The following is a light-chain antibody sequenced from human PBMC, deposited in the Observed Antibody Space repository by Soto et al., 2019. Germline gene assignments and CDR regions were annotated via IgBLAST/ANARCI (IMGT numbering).Light chain of an antibody. CDR3: TSYASGSAYV. CDR1: SSDVGGYNR. CDR2: DVS. V-gene: IGLV2-18*02. Sequence: QSALTQPPSVSGSPGQSVAISCTGPSSDVGGYNRVSWYQQAPGKAPKLLIYDVSNRPSGGSTRFSGSKSGNTASLTISGLQAEDGADYYCTSYASGSAYVFGPGTQLTVL. J-gene: IGLJ1*01.